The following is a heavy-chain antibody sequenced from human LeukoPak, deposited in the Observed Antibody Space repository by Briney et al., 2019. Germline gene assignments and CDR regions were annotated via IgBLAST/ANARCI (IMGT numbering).Heavy chain of an antibody. CDR2: ISGSGGST. CDR3: AKRYCSGGSCYSGPDY. CDR1: GFTLTSYA. J-gene: IGHJ4*02. Sequence: GGSLRLSCAASGFTLTSYAMYWVRQAPGRGLEWVSGISGSGGSTYYADSVKGRFTIFRDNSKNTLYLQMNSLRAEDTAVYYCAKRYCSGGSCYSGPDYWGQGTLVTVSS. D-gene: IGHD2-15*01. V-gene: IGHV3-23*01.